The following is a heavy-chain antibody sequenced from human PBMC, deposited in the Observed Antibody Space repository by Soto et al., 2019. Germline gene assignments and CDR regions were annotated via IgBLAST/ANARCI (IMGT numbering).Heavy chain of an antibody. D-gene: IGHD3-22*01. Sequence: SETLSLTCTVSGGSISSYYWSWIRQPPGKGLEWIGYIYFRGTTNYNPSLKSRVTMSADTSKNQFSLKLNSVTAADTAVYYCARMNYYDTSGYPFDDRGQGMMVTGSS. CDR3: ARMNYYDTSGYPFDD. CDR2: IYFRGTT. V-gene: IGHV4-59*01. J-gene: IGHJ4*02. CDR1: GGSISSYY.